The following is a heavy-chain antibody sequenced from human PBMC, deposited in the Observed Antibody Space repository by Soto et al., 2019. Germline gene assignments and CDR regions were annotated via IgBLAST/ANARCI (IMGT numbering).Heavy chain of an antibody. CDR1: GYTFTGYY. CDR2: INPNSGGT. CDR3: ARGPAIYCSGGSCYPIDY. Sequence: ASVKVSCKASGYTFTGYYMHWVRQAPGQGLEWMGWINPNSGGTNYAQKFQGRVTMTRDTSISTAYMELSRLRSDDTAVYYCARGPAIYCSGGSCYPIDYWGQGTLVTVSS. D-gene: IGHD2-15*01. V-gene: IGHV1-2*02. J-gene: IGHJ4*02.